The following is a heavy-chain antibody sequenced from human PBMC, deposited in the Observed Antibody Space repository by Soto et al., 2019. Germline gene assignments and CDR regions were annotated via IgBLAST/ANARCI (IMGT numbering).Heavy chain of an antibody. CDR3: ARGSSIDYDYVWGSPRGAFDI. CDR1: GGSFSGYY. CDR2: INHSGST. J-gene: IGHJ3*02. Sequence: SETLSLTCAVYGGSFSGYYWSWIRQPPGKGLEWIGEINHSGSTNYNPSLKSRVTISVDTSKNQFSLKLSSVTAADTAVYYCARGSSIDYDYVWGSPRGAFDIWGQGTMVTVSS. D-gene: IGHD3-16*01. V-gene: IGHV4-34*01.